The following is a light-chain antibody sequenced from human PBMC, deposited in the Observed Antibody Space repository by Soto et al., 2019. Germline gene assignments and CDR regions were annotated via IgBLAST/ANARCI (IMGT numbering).Light chain of an antibody. Sequence: EIVLTQSPGTLSLSPGERATLSCRASQSVSSSYLGWYQQKPGQAPRLLIHGASIRATGIPDRFSGSGSETDFTLTISRLEPEDFAVYYCQQYGASPWTFGQGTKVEIK. V-gene: IGKV3-20*01. CDR2: GAS. CDR1: QSVSSSY. J-gene: IGKJ1*01. CDR3: QQYGASPWT.